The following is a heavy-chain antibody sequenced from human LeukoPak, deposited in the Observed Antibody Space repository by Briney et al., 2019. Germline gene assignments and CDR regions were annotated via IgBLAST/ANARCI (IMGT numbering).Heavy chain of an antibody. CDR1: GGSISGSSYY. CDR2: LSYWGST. V-gene: IGHV4-39*07. D-gene: IGHD3-10*01. Sequence: SETLSLTCTVSGGSISGSSYYWGWIRQPPGKGLEWIGSLSYWGSTHYNPSLKSRVTISVDTSKNQFSLKLSSLTAADTAVYYCARHLHGLGSYYMDVWGKGTTVTVSS. CDR3: ARHLHGLGSYYMDV. J-gene: IGHJ6*03.